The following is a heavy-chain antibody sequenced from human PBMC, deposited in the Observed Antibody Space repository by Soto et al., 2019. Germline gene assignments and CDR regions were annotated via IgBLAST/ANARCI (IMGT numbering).Heavy chain of an antibody. Sequence: EVQLVESGGGLVQPGRSLRLSCAASGFTFDDYAMHWVRQAPGKGLEWVSGISWNSGSIGYADSVKGRFTISRDNDKNSRYLQLNSLRADDTALYYCAKDIEYRIAVACNYVDYWGKGTLVTVSS. V-gene: IGHV3-9*01. CDR2: ISWNSGSI. CDR1: GFTFDDYA. J-gene: IGHJ4*02. D-gene: IGHD6-19*01. CDR3: AKDIEYRIAVACNYVDY.